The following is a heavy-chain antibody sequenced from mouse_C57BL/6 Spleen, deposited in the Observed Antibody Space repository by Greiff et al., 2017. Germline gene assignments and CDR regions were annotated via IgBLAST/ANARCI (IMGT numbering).Heavy chain of an antibody. CDR2: IDPETGGT. J-gene: IGHJ1*03. CDR3: TRCPLATVGAGNWYFDV. D-gene: IGHD1-1*01. Sequence: QVQLQQSGAELVRPGASVTLSCKASGYTFTDYEMHWVKQTPVHGLEWIGAIDPETGGTAYNQKFKGKAILTADKSSSTAYMELRSLTSEDSAVYDCTRCPLATVGAGNWYFDVWGTGTMVTVSA. CDR1: GYTFTDYE. V-gene: IGHV1-15*01.